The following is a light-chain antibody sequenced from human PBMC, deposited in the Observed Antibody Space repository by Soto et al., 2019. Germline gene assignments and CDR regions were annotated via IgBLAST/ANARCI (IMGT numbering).Light chain of an antibody. CDR1: QSISSW. J-gene: IGKJ1*01. Sequence: DIQMTESPSTMSASVGDRVTITCRASQSISSWLAWYQQKPGKAPKLLIYDASSLESGVPSRFSGSGSGTECTITISSLKNDDGATYDCQQYNSYSGTFGQGTKVDIK. CDR3: QQYNSYSGT. V-gene: IGKV1-5*01. CDR2: DAS.